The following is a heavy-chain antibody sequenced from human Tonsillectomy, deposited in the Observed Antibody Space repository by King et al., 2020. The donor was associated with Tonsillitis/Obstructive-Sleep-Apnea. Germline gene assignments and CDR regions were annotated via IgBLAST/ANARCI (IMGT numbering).Heavy chain of an antibody. CDR1: GGSISSSSYY. V-gene: IGHV4-39*01. Sequence: QLQESGPGLVKPSETLSLTCTVSGGSISSSSYYWGWIRQPPGKGLEWIGSIDYSGSTYYNPSLKSRVTISVDKSKNQFSLKLSSVTAADTAVYYCARFVVVVAATPWFDPWGQGTLVTVSS. CDR3: ARFVVVVAATPWFDP. CDR2: IDYSGST. D-gene: IGHD2-15*01. J-gene: IGHJ5*02.